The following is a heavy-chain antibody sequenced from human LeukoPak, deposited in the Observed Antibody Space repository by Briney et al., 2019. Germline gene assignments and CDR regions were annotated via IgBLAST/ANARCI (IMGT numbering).Heavy chain of an antibody. D-gene: IGHD6-19*01. V-gene: IGHV3-9*01. Sequence: KDMEWVSGISWNSASIAYADSVKGRFTISRDTSKNTLYLQMNSLRAEDTAVYYCASWPGGWYGEDSWGQGTLVTVSS. CDR3: ASWPGGWYGEDS. J-gene: IGHJ4*02. CDR2: ISWNSASI.